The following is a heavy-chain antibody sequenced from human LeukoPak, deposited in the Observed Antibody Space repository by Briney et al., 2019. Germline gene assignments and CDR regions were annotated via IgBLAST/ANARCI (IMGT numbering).Heavy chain of an antibody. J-gene: IGHJ4*02. CDR2: IRYDGSNK. D-gene: IGHD6-13*01. Sequence: PGGSRRLSCAAPGLTFISYGMHWVRQAPAKGLEGGAFIRYDGSNKYYADSVKGRFTISRDNSKNTLYLQMNSLRAEDTAVYYCAREPGSSWYYFDYWGQGTLVTVSS. CDR1: GLTFISYG. V-gene: IGHV3-30*02. CDR3: AREPGSSWYYFDY.